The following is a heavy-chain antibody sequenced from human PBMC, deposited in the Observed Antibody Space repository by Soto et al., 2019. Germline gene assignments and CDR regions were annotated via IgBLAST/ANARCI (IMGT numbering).Heavy chain of an antibody. Sequence: SETLSVTCAVAGGSISSGGDSWSWIRQPPGKGLEWIGYIYHSGSTYYNPSLKSRVTISVDRSKNQFSLKLSSVTAADTAVYYCGRGVVLMVFDYWGQGTLVTVSS. V-gene: IGHV4-30-2*01. CDR3: GRGVVLMVFDY. CDR1: GGSISSGGDS. D-gene: IGHD2-8*01. J-gene: IGHJ4*02. CDR2: IYHSGST.